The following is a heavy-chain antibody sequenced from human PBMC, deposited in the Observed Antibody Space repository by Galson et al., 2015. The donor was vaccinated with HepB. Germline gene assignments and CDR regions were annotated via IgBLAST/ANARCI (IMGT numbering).Heavy chain of an antibody. V-gene: IGHV4-34*01. Sequence: SETLSLTCAVYGGSFSGYYWSWIRQPPGKGLEWIGEINHSGSTNYNPSLKSRVTISVDTSKNQFSLKLSSVTAADTAVYYCARLRLRWTYDSSGYSDYWGQGTLVTVSS. CDR1: GGSFSGYY. D-gene: IGHD3-22*01. J-gene: IGHJ4*02. CDR2: INHSGST. CDR3: ARLRLRWTYDSSGYSDY.